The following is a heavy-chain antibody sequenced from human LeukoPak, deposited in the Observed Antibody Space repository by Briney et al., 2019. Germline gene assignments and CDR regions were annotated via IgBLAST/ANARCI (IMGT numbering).Heavy chain of an antibody. V-gene: IGHV4-61*01. Sequence: PSETLSLTCTVSGYSISSGYYWGWIRQPPGKGLEWIGYIYYSGSTNYNPSLKSRVTISVDTSKNQFSLKLSSVTAADTAVYYCARERGWSLDYWGQGTLVTVSS. J-gene: IGHJ4*02. CDR2: IYYSGST. CDR3: ARERGWSLDY. D-gene: IGHD6-19*01. CDR1: GYSISSGYY.